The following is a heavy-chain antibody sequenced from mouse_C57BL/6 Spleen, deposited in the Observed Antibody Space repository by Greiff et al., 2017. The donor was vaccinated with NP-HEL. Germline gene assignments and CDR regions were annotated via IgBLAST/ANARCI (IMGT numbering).Heavy chain of an antibody. CDR3: ARREGDSNYDWYFDV. J-gene: IGHJ1*03. V-gene: IGHV8-12*01. CDR2: IYWVDDK. CDR1: GFSLSTSGMG. D-gene: IGHD2-5*01. Sequence: QVTLKESGPGILQSSQTLSLTCSFSGFSLSTSGMGVSWIRQPSGKGLEWLAHIYWVDDKRYNPSLKSRLTISKDTSRNQVFLKITSVDTADTATYYCARREGDSNYDWYFDVWGTGTTVTVSS.